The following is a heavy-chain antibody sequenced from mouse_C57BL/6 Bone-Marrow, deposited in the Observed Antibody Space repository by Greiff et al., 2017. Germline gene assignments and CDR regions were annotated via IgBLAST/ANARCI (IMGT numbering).Heavy chain of an antibody. J-gene: IGHJ4*01. Sequence: QVQLQQPGAELVMPGASVKLSCKASGYTFTSYWMHWVKQRPGQGLEWIGAIDPSDSYTNYNQKFKGKSTLTVDKSSSTAYMQLSSLTSESAAVYYCASRGYGYDGEYYAMDYWGQGTSVTVAA. CDR3: ASRGYGYDGEYYAMDY. CDR1: GYTFTSYW. V-gene: IGHV1-69*01. CDR2: IDPSDSYT. D-gene: IGHD2-14*01.